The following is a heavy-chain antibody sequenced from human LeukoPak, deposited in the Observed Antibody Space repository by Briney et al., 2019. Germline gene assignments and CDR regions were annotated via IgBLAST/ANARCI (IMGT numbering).Heavy chain of an antibody. J-gene: IGHJ4*02. V-gene: IGHV3-30*18. CDR3: AKVASGWADDY. Sequence: GGSLRLSCAASGFTFSSYGMHWVRQAPGKGLEWVAVISYDGSNKYYADSVKGRFTISRDNSKNTLYLQMNSLRAEDTAVYYCAKVASGWADDYWGQGTLVTVSS. CDR2: ISYDGSNK. CDR1: GFTFSSYG. D-gene: IGHD6-19*01.